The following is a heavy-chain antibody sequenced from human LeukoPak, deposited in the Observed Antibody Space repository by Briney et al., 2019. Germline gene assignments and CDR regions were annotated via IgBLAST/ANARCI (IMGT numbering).Heavy chain of an antibody. V-gene: IGHV3-53*01. D-gene: IGHD2-2*01. J-gene: IGHJ4*02. CDR3: ARPFSYCSSTSCYDY. CDR2: IYSGGST. CDR1: GFTVSSNY. Sequence: PGGSLRLSCAASGFTVSSNYMSWVRQAPGKGLEWVSVIYSGGSTYYADSVKGRFTISRDNAKNSLYLQMNSLRAEDTAVYYCARPFSYCSSTSCYDYWGQGTLVTASS.